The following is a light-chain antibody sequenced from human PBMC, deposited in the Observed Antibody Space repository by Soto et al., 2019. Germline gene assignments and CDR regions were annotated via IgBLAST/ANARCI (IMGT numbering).Light chain of an antibody. Sequence: DIVMTQSPLSLPVTPGEPASISCRSSQSLLYSNGYNYLDWYLQKPGQSPQLLIYLGSNRASGVPYRFRGSGSGTDFTLKISRVEAEYVGVYYCMQDLQTPRTFGQGTKVEIK. CDR1: QSLLYSNGYNY. J-gene: IGKJ1*01. CDR3: MQDLQTPRT. V-gene: IGKV2-28*01. CDR2: LGS.